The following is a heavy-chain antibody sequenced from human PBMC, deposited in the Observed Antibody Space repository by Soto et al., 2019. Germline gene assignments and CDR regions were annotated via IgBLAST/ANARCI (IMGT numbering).Heavy chain of an antibody. CDR2: IIPFFGTA. D-gene: IGHD4-17*01. CDR3: AKSAPMDAGDKYYYDF. V-gene: IGHV1-69*13. Sequence: SVKVSCKASGGTFSTLGISWVRQAPGQGLEWMGGIIPFFGTARYSQKFEDRITITADESTNTVYMDLRSLTSEDTAIYYCAKSAPMDAGDKYYYDFWGQGALVTVSS. J-gene: IGHJ4*02. CDR1: GGTFSTLG.